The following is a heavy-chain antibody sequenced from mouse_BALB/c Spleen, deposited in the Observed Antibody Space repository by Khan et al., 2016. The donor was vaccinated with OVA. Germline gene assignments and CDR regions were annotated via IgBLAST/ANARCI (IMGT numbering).Heavy chain of an antibody. CDR1: GDSITTGY. CDR3: ARSTYRYAFVY. Sequence: VQLKASGPSLVKPSQTLSLTCSVTGDSITTGYWNWIRKFPGNKLEYMGYIIYTGYTYYNPSLKSRISITRHTSNNQYYLQLNSVTDEDTATYYCARSTYRYAFVYWGQGTLVTVSA. D-gene: IGHD2-14*01. V-gene: IGHV3-8*02. J-gene: IGHJ3*01. CDR2: IIYTGYT.